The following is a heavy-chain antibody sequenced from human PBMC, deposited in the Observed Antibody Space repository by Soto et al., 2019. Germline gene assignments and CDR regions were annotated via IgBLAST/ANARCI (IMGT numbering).Heavy chain of an antibody. CDR1: GYTFTSYD. Sequence: ASVKVSCKASGYTFTSYDINWVRQATGQGLEWMGWMNPNSGNTGYAQKFQGRVTMTRNNSISTAYMELSSLRSEDTAVYYCASGLTGDCAFDIWGQGTMVTVSS. D-gene: IGHD7-27*01. J-gene: IGHJ3*02. V-gene: IGHV1-8*02. CDR2: MNPNSGNT. CDR3: ASGLTGDCAFDI.